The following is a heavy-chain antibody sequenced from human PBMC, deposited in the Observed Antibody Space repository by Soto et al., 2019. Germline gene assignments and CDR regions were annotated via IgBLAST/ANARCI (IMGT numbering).Heavy chain of an antibody. CDR2: IIPILGIA. J-gene: IGHJ4*02. Sequence: QVQLVQSGAEVKKPGSSVNISCKASGGTFSTYSITWVRQAPRQGLEWMGRIIPILGIANYAQKFQGRVTLTADTSTSTAYMELSSLRSEDTAVYYCASGRDLRGDYWGQGTLVTVSS. CDR1: GGTFSTYS. D-gene: IGHD3-3*01. V-gene: IGHV1-69*02. CDR3: ASGRDLRGDY.